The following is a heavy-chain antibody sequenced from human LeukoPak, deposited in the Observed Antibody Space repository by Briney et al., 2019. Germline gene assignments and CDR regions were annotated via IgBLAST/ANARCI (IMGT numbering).Heavy chain of an antibody. D-gene: IGHD4-11*01. Sequence: ASVKVSCKASGYTFTSYGISWVRQAPGQGLEWMGWISAYNGNTNYAQSLQGRVTMTTDTSTSTAYMELRSLRSDDTAVYYCARNVLVTTIYTFNIWGQGTMVTVSS. J-gene: IGHJ3*02. CDR1: GYTFTSYG. CDR3: ARNVLVTTIYTFNI. V-gene: IGHV1-18*01. CDR2: ISAYNGNT.